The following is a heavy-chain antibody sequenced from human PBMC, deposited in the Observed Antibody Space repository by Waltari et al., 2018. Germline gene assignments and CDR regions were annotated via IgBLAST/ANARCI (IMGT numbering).Heavy chain of an antibody. V-gene: IGHV4-38-2*01. CDR2: IYSSGTT. D-gene: IGHD4-4*01. CDR1: GYSISSGYY. J-gene: IGHJ4*02. Sequence: QVQLQESGPGLVKPSETLSLTCAVSGYSISSGYYWGWIRQPPGKGLEWIGSIYSSGTTSYNPSLKSRVTISPDTSKNQFSLKVSSVTAADTAVYYCARLDSNHAKVDYWGQGTLVTISS. CDR3: ARLDSNHAKVDY.